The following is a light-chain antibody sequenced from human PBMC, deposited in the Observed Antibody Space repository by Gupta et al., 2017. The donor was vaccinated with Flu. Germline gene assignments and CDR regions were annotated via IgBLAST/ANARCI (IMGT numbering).Light chain of an antibody. V-gene: IGKV1-5*03. J-gene: IGKJ1*01. CDR1: QNIRNW. CDR3: QHDNGYWGT. Sequence: DIQLTQSPSTVSASVGDRVIFTCRASQNIRNWLAWYQQKPGKAPKLLIYEASNLDGGVPSRFSGSASGTEFTLTISSLQPDDFATYYCQHDNGYWGTFGQGTTVDVK. CDR2: EAS.